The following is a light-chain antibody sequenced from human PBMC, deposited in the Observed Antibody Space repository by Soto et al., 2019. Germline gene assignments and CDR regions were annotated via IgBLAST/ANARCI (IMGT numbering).Light chain of an antibody. CDR1: QSVSRW. V-gene: IGKV1-5*01. CDR2: DAS. Sequence: IQVTQSPSTLSASVGDTVTITCRASQSVSRWVAWYQQKPGTAPNLLIYDASTLKSGVPSRFSGSGSGTEFTLTIVSLQPDDFATYYCQQYNTYSAFGQGTKVDIK. J-gene: IGKJ1*01. CDR3: QQYNTYSA.